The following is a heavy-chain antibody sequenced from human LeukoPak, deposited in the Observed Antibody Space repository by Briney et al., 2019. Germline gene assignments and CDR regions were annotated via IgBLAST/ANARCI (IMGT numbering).Heavy chain of an antibody. CDR1: GFTFSSYA. J-gene: IGHJ4*02. CDR3: ARDGGYGSGSYYPYYFDY. V-gene: IGHV3-30-3*01. CDR2: ISYDGSNK. D-gene: IGHD3-10*01. Sequence: GRSLRLSCAASGFTFSSYAMHWVRQAPGKGQEWVAVISYDGSNKYYADSVKGRFTISRDNSKNTLYLQMNSLRAEDTAVYYCARDGGYGSGSYYPYYFDYWGQGTLVTVSS.